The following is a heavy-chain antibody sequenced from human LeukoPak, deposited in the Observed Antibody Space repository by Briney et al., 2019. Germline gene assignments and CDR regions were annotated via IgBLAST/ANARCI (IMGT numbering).Heavy chain of an antibody. CDR2: IYYSGST. J-gene: IGHJ4*02. D-gene: IGHD6-13*01. CDR1: GGSISSSSYY. Sequence: SETLSLTCTVSGGSISSSSYYWGWIRQPPGKGLEWIGTIYYSGSTYYNPSLKSRVTISLDTSKNQFSLKLSSVTAADTAVYYCARGVVAAAGRTFDFWGQGTLVTVSS. V-gene: IGHV4-39*07. CDR3: ARGVVAAAGRTFDF.